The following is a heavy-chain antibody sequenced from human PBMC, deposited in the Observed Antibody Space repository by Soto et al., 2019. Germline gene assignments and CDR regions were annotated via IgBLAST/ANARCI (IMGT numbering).Heavy chain of an antibody. D-gene: IGHD6-13*01. CDR1: GGASNSTDNY. V-gene: IGHV4-39*01. J-gene: IGHJ6*02. CDR3: ARHGAYSTSVYYYYGMDV. Sequence: TETLSGNCTDSGGASNSTDNYWGWIRQPPGKGLEWIGSSNYGGPTYYSPSLQSRVTISLDTAKNHFSLNLRSVTAADTAVYYCARHGAYSTSVYYYYGMDVWGQGTTVTVSS. CDR2: SNYGGPT.